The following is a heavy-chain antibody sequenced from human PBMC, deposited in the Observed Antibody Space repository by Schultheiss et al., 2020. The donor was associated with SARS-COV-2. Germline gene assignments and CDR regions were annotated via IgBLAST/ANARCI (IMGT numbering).Heavy chain of an antibody. CDR1: GFSFDDYA. V-gene: IGHV3-23*01. CDR2: ISGGGST. Sequence: GGSLRLSCAASGFSFDDYAMHWVRQAPGKGLEWVSAISGGGSTYYADSVKGRFTVSRDNSKNTLYLQMNSLRAEDTAVYYCARDARGYCSGGSCYSGYYYYGMDVWGQGTTVTVSS. J-gene: IGHJ6*02. CDR3: ARDARGYCSGGSCYSGYYYYGMDV. D-gene: IGHD2-15*01.